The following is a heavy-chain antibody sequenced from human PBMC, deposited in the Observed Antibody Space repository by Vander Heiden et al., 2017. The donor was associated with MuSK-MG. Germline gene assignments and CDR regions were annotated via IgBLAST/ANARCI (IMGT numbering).Heavy chain of an antibody. CDR1: GFTLSSNA. CDR2: ISYDGSNK. V-gene: IGHV3-30*04. D-gene: IGHD5-18*01. J-gene: IGHJ4*02. CDR3: ARGGVYSYGSPLRY. Sequence: QVQLVESGGGVVQPGRSLRLSCAASGFTLSSNALRWVRQAPGKGLEWVAVISYDGSNKYYADSVKGRFTISRDNSKNTLYLQMNSLRAEDTAVYYCARGGVYSYGSPLRYWGQGTLVTVSS.